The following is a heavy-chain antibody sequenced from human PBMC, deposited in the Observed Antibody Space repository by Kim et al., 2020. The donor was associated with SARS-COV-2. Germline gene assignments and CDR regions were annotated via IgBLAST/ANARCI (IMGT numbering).Heavy chain of an antibody. CDR3: AREEHGDDSSGYYLHAFDI. D-gene: IGHD3-22*01. CDR1: GYTFTSYY. CDR2: INPSGGST. V-gene: IGHV1-46*01. Sequence: ASVKVSCKASGYTFTSYYMHWVRQAPGQGLEWMGIINPSGGSTSYAQKFQGRVTMTRDTSTSTVYMELSSLRSEDTAVYYCAREEHGDDSSGYYLHAFDIWGRGTRVTVSS. J-gene: IGHJ3*02.